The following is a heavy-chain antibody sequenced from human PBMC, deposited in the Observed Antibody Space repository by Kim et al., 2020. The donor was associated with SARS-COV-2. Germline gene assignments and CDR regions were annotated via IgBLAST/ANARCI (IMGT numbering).Heavy chain of an antibody. CDR1: GFTFSSYG. D-gene: IGHD2-8*02. CDR2: ISYDGSNK. CDR3: AKDLVVWDYGMDV. Sequence: GGSLRLSCAASGFTFSSYGMHCVRQAPGKGLEWVAVISYDGSNKYYADSVKGRFTISRDNSKNTLYLQMNSLRAEDTAVYYCAKDLVVWDYGMDVWGQGTTVTVSS. V-gene: IGHV3-30*18. J-gene: IGHJ6*02.